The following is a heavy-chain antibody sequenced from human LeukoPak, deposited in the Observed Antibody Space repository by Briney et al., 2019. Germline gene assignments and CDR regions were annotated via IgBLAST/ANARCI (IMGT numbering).Heavy chain of an antibody. CDR3: ARQTAVAAGYYFDY. CDR1: GGSITSSHHY. Sequence: PSETLSLTCTVSGGSITSSHHYWGWIRQPPGKGLEWIGRIYYSGNPYSNPSLKSRVTISVDTSKNQSSLKLTSVTAADAAVYYCARQTAVAAGYYFDYWGPGTLVTVSS. CDR2: IYYSGNP. D-gene: IGHD6-19*01. V-gene: IGHV4-39*01. J-gene: IGHJ4*02.